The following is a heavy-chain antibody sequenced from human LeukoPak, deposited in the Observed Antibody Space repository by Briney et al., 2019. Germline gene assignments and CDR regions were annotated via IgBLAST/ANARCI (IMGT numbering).Heavy chain of an antibody. CDR1: GFTVSSNH. CDR2: IYSGGST. V-gene: IGHV3-53*01. J-gene: IGHJ6*04. CDR3: ARDSLRSHGMDV. D-gene: IGHD1-26*01. Sequence: GGSLRLSCAASGFTVSSNHMSWVRQAPGKGLEWVSVIYSGGSTYYADSVKGRFTISRDNSKNTLYLQMNSLRAEDTAVYYCARDSLRSHGMDVWGKGTTVTVSS.